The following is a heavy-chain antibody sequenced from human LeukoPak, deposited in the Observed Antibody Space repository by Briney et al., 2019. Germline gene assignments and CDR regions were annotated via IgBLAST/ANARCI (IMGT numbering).Heavy chain of an antibody. J-gene: IGHJ4*02. CDR2: INHSGST. CDR3: ARRSYSSGWYG. CDR1: GGSFSGYY. Sequence: SETLSLTCDVYGGSFSGYYWSWIRQPPGKGLEWIGEINHSGSTNYNPSLKSRVTISVDTSKNQFSLKLSSVTAADTAVYYCARRSYSSGWYGWGQGTLVTVSS. D-gene: IGHD6-19*01. V-gene: IGHV4-34*01.